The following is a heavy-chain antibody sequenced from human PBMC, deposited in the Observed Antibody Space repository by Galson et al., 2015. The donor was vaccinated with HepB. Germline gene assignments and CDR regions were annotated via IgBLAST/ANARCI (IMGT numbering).Heavy chain of an antibody. CDR2: ISGSGGST. D-gene: IGHD3-3*01. CDR3: AKDATYYDFWSGYYEYYYYYYMDV. V-gene: IGHV3-23*01. Sequence: SLRLSCAASGFTFSSYAMSWVRQAPGKGLEWVSAISGSGGSTYYADSVKGRFTISRDNSKNTLYLQMNSLRAEDTAVYYCAKDATYYDFWSGYYEYYYYYYMDVWGKGTPVTVSS. J-gene: IGHJ6*03. CDR1: GFTFSSYA.